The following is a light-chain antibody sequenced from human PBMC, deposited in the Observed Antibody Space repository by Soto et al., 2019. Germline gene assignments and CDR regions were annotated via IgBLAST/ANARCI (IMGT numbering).Light chain of an antibody. CDR1: QGISNY. J-gene: IGKJ5*01. Sequence: DIQLTQSPSFLSASVGDRVTITCRASQGISNYLAWYQQKPGKAPELLVYSASTLQSGVPSRFSGGGSETEFSLTIGTLQPEDFGMYYCQQCHATPLTFGQGTRLEIK. CDR2: SAS. CDR3: QQCHATPLT. V-gene: IGKV1-9*01.